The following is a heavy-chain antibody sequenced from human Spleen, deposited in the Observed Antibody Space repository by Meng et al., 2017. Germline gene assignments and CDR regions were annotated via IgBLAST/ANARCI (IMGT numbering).Heavy chain of an antibody. J-gene: IGHJ4*02. Sequence: GRLPQWGAGCLKPSETLSLPWAVYGGAFRGYYWNWIRQPPGKGLEWIGEINHSGGTNYNPSLKSQVTISVDTSKNQFSLKLSSVTAADTAVYYCARSSAGIVGASFDKWGQGTLVTVSS. CDR2: INHSGGT. CDR3: ARSSAGIVGASFDK. D-gene: IGHD1-26*01. CDR1: GGAFRGYY. V-gene: IGHV4-34*01.